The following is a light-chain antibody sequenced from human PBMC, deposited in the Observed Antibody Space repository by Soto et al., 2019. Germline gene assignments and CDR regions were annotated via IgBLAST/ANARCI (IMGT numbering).Light chain of an antibody. V-gene: IGKV3-11*01. CDR1: QSVSSY. Sequence: EIVLTQSPATRSLSPGERATLSCRASQSVSSYLAWYQQKPGQAPRLLIYDASNRATGIPARFSGSGSGTDFLPTISRLEPEDFAVYYCQQRSNWPPYTFGQGTKLEIK. J-gene: IGKJ2*01. CDR3: QQRSNWPPYT. CDR2: DAS.